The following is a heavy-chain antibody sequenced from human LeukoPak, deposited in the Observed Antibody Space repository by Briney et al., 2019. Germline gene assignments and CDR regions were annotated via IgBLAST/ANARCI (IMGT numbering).Heavy chain of an antibody. Sequence: SQTLSLTCTVSGGSISSGGYYWSWIRQHPGKGLEWIGYIYYSGSTYYNPSLKSRVTISVDTSKNQFSLKLSSVTAADTAVYYCARAYDSTSYFDYWGQGTMVTVSS. D-gene: IGHD1-1*01. CDR3: ARAYDSTSYFDY. CDR2: IYYSGST. J-gene: IGHJ4*03. CDR1: GGSISSGGYY. V-gene: IGHV4-31*03.